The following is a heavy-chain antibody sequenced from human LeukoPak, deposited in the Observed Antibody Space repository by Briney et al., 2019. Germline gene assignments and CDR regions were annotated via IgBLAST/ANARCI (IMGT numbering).Heavy chain of an antibody. D-gene: IGHD3-10*01. CDR1: GFTFSSYG. CDR2: ISYDGSNK. V-gene: IGHV3-30*18. J-gene: IGHJ6*02. Sequence: GGSLRLSCAASGFTFSSYGMHWVRQAPGKGLEWVAVISYDGSNKYYADSVKGRFTISRDNSKNTLYLQMNSLRAEDTAVYYCAKDGTTWDYYGSGGRYYYYGMDVWGQGTTVTVSS. CDR3: AKDGTTWDYYGSGGRYYYYGMDV.